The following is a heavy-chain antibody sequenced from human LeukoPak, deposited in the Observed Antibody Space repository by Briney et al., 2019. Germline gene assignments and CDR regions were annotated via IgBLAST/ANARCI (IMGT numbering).Heavy chain of an antibody. CDR1: GGSISSSSYY. J-gene: IGHJ4*02. Sequence: SETLSLTCTVSGGSISSSSYYWGWIRQPPGKGLEWIGEINHSGSTNYNPSLKSRVTISVDTSKNQFSLKLSSVTAADTAVYYCARQYLTGYHRRPFDYWGQGTLVTVSS. CDR2: INHSGST. V-gene: IGHV4-39*01. D-gene: IGHD3-9*01. CDR3: ARQYLTGYHRRPFDY.